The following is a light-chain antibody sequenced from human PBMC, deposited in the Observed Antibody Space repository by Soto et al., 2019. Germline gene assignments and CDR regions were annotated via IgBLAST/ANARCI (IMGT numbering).Light chain of an antibody. V-gene: IGLV2-14*01. CDR3: SSYTSSSTEV. J-gene: IGLJ2*01. Sequence: QSALTQPASMSGSPGQSITISCTGTSSDVGGYNYVSWYQQHPGNAPKLMIYEVSNRPSGVSNCFSGSKSGNTASLTISGLQAEDEADYYCSSYTSSSTEVFGGGTKVTVL. CDR1: SSDVGGYNY. CDR2: EVS.